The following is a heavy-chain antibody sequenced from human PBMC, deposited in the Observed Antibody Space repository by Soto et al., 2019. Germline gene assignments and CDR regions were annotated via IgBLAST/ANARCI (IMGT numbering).Heavy chain of an antibody. CDR1: GGTFRSYA. CDR2: IIPIFGTA. J-gene: IGHJ6*02. CDR3: AAKDIVVVPAARNYYYYYGMDV. Sequence: QVQLVQSGAEVKKPGSSVKVSCKASGGTFRSYAISWVRQAPGQGLEWMGGIIPIFGTANYAQKFQGRVTITADESTSTAYMELSSLRSEDTAVYYCAAKDIVVVPAARNYYYYYGMDVWGQGTTVTVSS. D-gene: IGHD2-2*01. V-gene: IGHV1-69*01.